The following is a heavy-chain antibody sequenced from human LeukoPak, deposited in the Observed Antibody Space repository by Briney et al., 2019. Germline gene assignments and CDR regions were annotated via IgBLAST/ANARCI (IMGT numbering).Heavy chain of an antibody. CDR1: GYTFTGYY. CDR2: INPNSGGT. D-gene: IGHD6-13*01. Sequence: ASVKVSCKASGYTFTGYYMHWVRQAPGQGLEWMGWINPNSGGTNYAQKFQGRVTMTRDTSISTAYMELGRLRSDDTAVYYCATELVTPNSPFDYWGQGTLVTVSS. J-gene: IGHJ4*02. V-gene: IGHV1-2*02. CDR3: ATELVTPNSPFDY.